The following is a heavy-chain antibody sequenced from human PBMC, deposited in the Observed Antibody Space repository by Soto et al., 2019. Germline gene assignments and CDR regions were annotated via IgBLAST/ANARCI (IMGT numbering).Heavy chain of an antibody. CDR2: IIPIFDTA. CDR3: ARVRPVVLGDIGTQSPVMEV. CDR1: GDSFSSFT. Sequence: QVQLVQSGAEVKKPGSSVKVSCRASGDSFSSFTFSWVRQAPGQGREWMGGIIPIFDTANHAQKFQGRVIITADESTSTAFMELSSLTSDDSGIYYCARVRPVVLGDIGTQSPVMEVGGQGTTVTVSS. J-gene: IGHJ6*02. V-gene: IGHV1-69*01. D-gene: IGHD3-10*01.